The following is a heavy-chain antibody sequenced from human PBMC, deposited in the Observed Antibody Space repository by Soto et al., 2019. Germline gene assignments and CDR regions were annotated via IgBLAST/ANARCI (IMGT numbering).Heavy chain of an antibody. CDR2: ISYDGSNK. D-gene: IGHD1-7*01. CDR1: GFTFSSYA. CDR3: ARDVYDWNYVHHIDY. V-gene: IGHV3-30-3*01. Sequence: EGSLRLSCAASGFTFSSYAMHWVRQAPGKGLEWVAVISYDGSNKYYADSVKGRFTISRDNSKNTLYLQMNSLRAEDTAVYYCARDVYDWNYVHHIDYRGQGTLVTVSS. J-gene: IGHJ4*02.